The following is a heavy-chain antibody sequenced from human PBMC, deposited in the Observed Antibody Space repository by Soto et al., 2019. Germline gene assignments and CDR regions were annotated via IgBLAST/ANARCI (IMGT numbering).Heavy chain of an antibody. CDR2: ISYDGSNK. Sequence: GGSLRLSCAASGFTFSSYAMHWVRQAPGKGLEWVAVISYDGSNKYYADSVKGRFTISRDNSKNTLYLQMNSLRAEDTAVYYCARDRSGYDFWRYYYYGMDVWGQGTTVTVSS. D-gene: IGHD3-3*01. J-gene: IGHJ6*02. CDR1: GFTFSSYA. V-gene: IGHV3-30-3*01. CDR3: ARDRSGYDFWRYYYYGMDV.